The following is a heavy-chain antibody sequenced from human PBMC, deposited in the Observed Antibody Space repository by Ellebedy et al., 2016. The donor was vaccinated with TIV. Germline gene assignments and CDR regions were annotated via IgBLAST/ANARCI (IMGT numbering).Heavy chain of an antibody. D-gene: IGHD6-19*01. CDR1: GGSISSYY. CDR2: IYHSGST. CDR3: ARDLGYSSGWYPNY. V-gene: IGHV4-59*01. J-gene: IGHJ4*02. Sequence: MPSETLSLTCTVSGGSISSYYWSWIRQPPGKGLEWIGEIYHSGSTNYNPSLKRRVTISVDTSKNQFALKLSSVTAADTAVYYCARDLGYSSGWYPNYWGQGTLVTVSS.